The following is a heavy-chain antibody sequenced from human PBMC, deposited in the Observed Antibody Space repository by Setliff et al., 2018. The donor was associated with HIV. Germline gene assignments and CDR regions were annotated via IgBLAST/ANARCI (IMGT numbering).Heavy chain of an antibody. CDR1: GYTFASYG. CDR2: ISAYDGNT. CDR3: ARSDWELVLSSFDY. V-gene: IGHV1-18*01. Sequence: ASVKVSCKASGYTFASYGITWVRQAPGQGLEWMGWISAYDGNTNYAQRVRERVTLTTDTATTTAFMELKNLTSADTAVYFCARSDWELVLSSFDYWGQGTQVTVSS. J-gene: IGHJ4*02. D-gene: IGHD1-26*01.